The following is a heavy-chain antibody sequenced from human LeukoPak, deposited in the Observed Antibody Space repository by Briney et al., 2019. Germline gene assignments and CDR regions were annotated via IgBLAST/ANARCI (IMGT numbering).Heavy chain of an antibody. D-gene: IGHD2-15*01. CDR2: ISYDGSNK. CDR3: ARGLGYCSGGSCYSHFAFDY. J-gene: IGHJ4*02. CDR1: GFTFSSYA. Sequence: PGRSLRLSCAASGFTFSSYAMHWVRQAPGKGLKWVAVISYDGSNKYYADSVKGRFTISRDNSKNTLYLQMNSLRAEDTAVYYCARGLGYCSGGSCYSHFAFDYWGQGTLVTVSS. V-gene: IGHV3-30-3*01.